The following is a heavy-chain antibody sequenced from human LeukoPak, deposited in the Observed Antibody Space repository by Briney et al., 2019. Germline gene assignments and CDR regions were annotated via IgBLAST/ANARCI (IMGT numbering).Heavy chain of an antibody. Sequence: PGGSLRLSCSASGFTFSSFNMNWVRHTPGRGLEWVPYISGSSGSSYYADSVKGRFTISRDNAKNSLYLQMNSLRDEDTAVYYCATYPSEVTTGWGRWFDHWGQGTLVTVSS. D-gene: IGHD1-1*01. CDR1: GFTFSSFN. J-gene: IGHJ5*02. CDR2: ISGSSGSS. CDR3: ATYPSEVTTGWGRWFDH. V-gene: IGHV3-48*02.